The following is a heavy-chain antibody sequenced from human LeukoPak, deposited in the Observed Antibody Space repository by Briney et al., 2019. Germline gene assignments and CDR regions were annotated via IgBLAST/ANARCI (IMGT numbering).Heavy chain of an antibody. V-gene: IGHV3-33*01. CDR1: GLTFSSYG. D-gene: IGHD1-26*01. J-gene: IGHJ4*02. CDR2: IWFDGSNK. Sequence: PGRSPRLSCAASGLTFSSYGMHWVRQAPGKGLEWLAVIWFDGSNKYYADSVKGRFAISRDNSQNTLFLQMNSLRAEDTAVYYCATSSGGSSHDYFDYWGQGTLVTVSS. CDR3: ATSSGGSSHDYFDY.